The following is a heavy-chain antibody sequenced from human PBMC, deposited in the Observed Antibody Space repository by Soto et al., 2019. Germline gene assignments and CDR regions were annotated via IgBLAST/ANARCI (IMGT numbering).Heavy chain of an antibody. D-gene: IGHD2-2*01. Sequence: EVQLVESGGGLVQPGRSLRLSCAASGLTVDDYAMHWVRQAPGKGLEWVSGSSWNSGSIGYADSVKGRFTISRDTAKNSLYLQMNSLRAEDTAVYYCAKEKGSSTSCFDYWGQGTLVTFSS. CDR1: GLTVDDYA. CDR3: AKEKGSSTSCFDY. CDR2: SSWNSGSI. V-gene: IGHV3-9*01. J-gene: IGHJ4*02.